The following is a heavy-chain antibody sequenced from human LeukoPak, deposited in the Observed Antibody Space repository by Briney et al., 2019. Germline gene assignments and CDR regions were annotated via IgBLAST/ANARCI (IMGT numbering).Heavy chain of an antibody. CDR3: ARGLRGSSRGWNY. V-gene: IGHV4-34*01. Sequence: SETLSLTCAVYGGSLSGYYWSWIRQPPGKGREWIGEIHHSGSTNYNPSLKSRVTISVDTSKNQFSLQLSSVTAADTAVYYCARGLRGSSRGWNYWGQGPLVTVSS. J-gene: IGHJ4*02. CDR2: IHHSGST. D-gene: IGHD1-26*01. CDR1: GGSLSGYY.